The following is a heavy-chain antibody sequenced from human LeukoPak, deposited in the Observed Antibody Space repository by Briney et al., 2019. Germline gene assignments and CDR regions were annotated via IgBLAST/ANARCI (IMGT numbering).Heavy chain of an antibody. CDR1: GFTFSNAW. V-gene: IGHV3-15*01. CDR2: IKSKTDGGTT. Sequence: KAGGSLRLSCAASGFTFSNAWMSWVRQAPGKGLEWVGRIKSKTDGGTTDYAAPVKGRFTISRDDSKNTLYLQMNSLRVEDTAVYYCARDRAAAAATQYYYYYGMDVWGQGTTVTVSS. J-gene: IGHJ6*02. D-gene: IGHD6-13*01. CDR3: ARDRAAAAATQYYYYYGMDV.